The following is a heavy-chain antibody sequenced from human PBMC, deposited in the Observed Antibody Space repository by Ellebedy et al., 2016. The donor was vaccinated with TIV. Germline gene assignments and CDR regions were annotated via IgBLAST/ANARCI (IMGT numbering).Heavy chain of an antibody. J-gene: IGHJ4*02. CDR2: INHDGRST. D-gene: IGHD3-22*01. V-gene: IGHV3-74*01. Sequence: GESLKISXAASGFTFSSYRMHWVRQAPGKGLVWVSLINHDGRSTTYADSVEGRFTISRDNAKSTLYLQMNSLGAEDTAVYYCARGPYYSDPSAPYAHYWGQGTLVTVSS. CDR1: GFTFSSYR. CDR3: ARGPYYSDPSAPYAHY.